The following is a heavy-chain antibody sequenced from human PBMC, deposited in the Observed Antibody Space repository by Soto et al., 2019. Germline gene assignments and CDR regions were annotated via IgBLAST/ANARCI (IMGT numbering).Heavy chain of an antibody. J-gene: IGHJ6*02. Sequence: QVQLVQSGAEVKKPGASVKVSCKASGYTFTSYYMHWVRQAPGQGLEWMGIINPSGGSTSYAQKFQGRVTMTRDTPTSTVYMELSSLRSEDTAVYYCARDLSSSWYTKPAGDHYYGMDVWGQGTTVTVSS. CDR3: ARDLSSSWYTKPAGDHYYGMDV. D-gene: IGHD6-13*01. CDR1: GYTFTSYY. V-gene: IGHV1-46*01. CDR2: INPSGGST.